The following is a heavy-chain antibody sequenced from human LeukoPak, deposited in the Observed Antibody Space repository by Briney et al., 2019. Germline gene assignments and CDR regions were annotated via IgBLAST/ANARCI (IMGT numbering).Heavy chain of an antibody. V-gene: IGHV1-18*04. D-gene: IGHD2-2*01. J-gene: IGHJ3*01. CDR3: ARRFCSSVSCYDDDAFDV. CDR2: ISGYNGKI. CDR1: GYTFTGYY. Sequence: GASVKVSCKASGYTFTGYYMHWLRQAPGQGLEWMGWISGYNGKINYAQKFQGRVTMTTDTSTSTAYLELRSLTSEDTAVYYCARRFCSSVSCYDDDAFDVWGQGTLVTVSS.